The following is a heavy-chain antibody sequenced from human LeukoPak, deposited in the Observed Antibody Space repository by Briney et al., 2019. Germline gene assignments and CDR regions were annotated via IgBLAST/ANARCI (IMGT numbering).Heavy chain of an antibody. V-gene: IGHV4-30-2*01. CDR2: IYHSGST. Sequence: SETLSLTCAVSGGSISSGGYSWSWIRQPPGKGLEWIGYIYHSGSTNYNPSLKSRVTISVDTSKNQFSLKLSSVTAADTAVYYCARGGAGATIYYWGQGTLVTVSS. CDR3: ARGGAGATIYY. D-gene: IGHD1-26*01. J-gene: IGHJ4*02. CDR1: GGSISSGGYS.